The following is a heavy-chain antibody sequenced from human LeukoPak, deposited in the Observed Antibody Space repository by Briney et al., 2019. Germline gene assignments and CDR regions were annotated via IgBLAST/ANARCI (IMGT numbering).Heavy chain of an antibody. Sequence: ASVKVSCKASGYSFTGYCMHWVRQAPGQGLEWMGWINPNSGGTNYAPKFQGRVTMTRDTSISTAYMELSRLTSDDTAVYYCARDQRSSYTYYFDYWGQGTLVTVSS. CDR1: GYSFTGYC. D-gene: IGHD3-16*02. CDR3: ARDQRSSYTYYFDY. J-gene: IGHJ4*02. V-gene: IGHV1-2*02. CDR2: INPNSGGT.